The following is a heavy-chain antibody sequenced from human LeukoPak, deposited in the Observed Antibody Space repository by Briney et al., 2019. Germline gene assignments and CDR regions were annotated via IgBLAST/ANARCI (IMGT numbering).Heavy chain of an antibody. D-gene: IGHD3-3*01. J-gene: IGHJ4*02. CDR2: IYSGGST. V-gene: IGHV3-53*01. Sequence: GGSLRLSCAASGFTVSSNYMSWVRQAPGKGLEWVSVIYSGGSTYYADSVKGRFTISRDNSKNTLYLQMNSLRAEDTAVYYCARVVIGSGYYPRGYFDYWGQGTLVTVSS. CDR1: GFTVSSNY. CDR3: ARVVIGSGYYPRGYFDY.